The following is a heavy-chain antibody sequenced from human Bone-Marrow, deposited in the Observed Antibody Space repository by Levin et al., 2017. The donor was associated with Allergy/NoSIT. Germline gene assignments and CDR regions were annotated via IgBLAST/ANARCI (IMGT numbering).Heavy chain of an antibody. V-gene: IGHV3-21*01. J-gene: IGHJ4*02. Sequence: GESLKISCAASGFTFSSYSMNWVRQAPGKGLEWVSSISSSSSYIYYADSVKGRFTISRDNAKNSLYLQMNSLRAEDTAVYYCARDCSGGSCYEDEIFDYWGQGTLVTVSS. CDR2: ISSSSSYI. CDR3: ARDCSGGSCYEDEIFDY. D-gene: IGHD2-15*01. CDR1: GFTFSSYS.